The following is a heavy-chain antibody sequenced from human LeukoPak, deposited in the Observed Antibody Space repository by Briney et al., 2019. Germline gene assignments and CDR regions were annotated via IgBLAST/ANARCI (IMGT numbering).Heavy chain of an antibody. CDR2: INHRGST. D-gene: IGHD6-19*01. CDR1: GGSFSDYY. Sequence: SETLSLTCAVYGGSFSDYYWTWIRQPPGKGLEWIGEINHRGSTHYNPSLKSRVTISVDTSEKQFSLKLSSVTAADTAVYYCATYSTGFDIWGQGTVATVSS. J-gene: IGHJ3*02. V-gene: IGHV4-34*01. CDR3: ATYSTGFDI.